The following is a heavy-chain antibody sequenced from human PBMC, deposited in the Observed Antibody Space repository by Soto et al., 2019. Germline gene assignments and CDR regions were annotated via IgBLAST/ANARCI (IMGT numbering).Heavy chain of an antibody. CDR3: ARDRTVGAFDI. D-gene: IGHD3-10*01. Sequence: GASVEVSCKASGGTFSSYAISWVRQAPGQGLEWMGGIIPIFGTANYAQKFQGRVTITADESTSTAYMELSSLRSDDTAVYYCARDRTVGAFDIWGQGTMVTVSS. V-gene: IGHV1-69*13. CDR1: GGTFSSYA. J-gene: IGHJ3*02. CDR2: IIPIFGTA.